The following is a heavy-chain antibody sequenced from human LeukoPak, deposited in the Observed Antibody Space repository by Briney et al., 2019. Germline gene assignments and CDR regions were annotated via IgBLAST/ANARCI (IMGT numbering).Heavy chain of an antibody. V-gene: IGHV4-4*02. D-gene: IGHD2-15*01. CDR1: GFTFSTYG. J-gene: IGHJ4*02. CDR2: IHHSGTT. Sequence: SLRLSCAASGFTFSTYGFHWVRQAPGKGLECIGEIHHSGTTNYNPSLKSRVTISVDKSKNQFSLKLSSVTAADTAVYYCARAFLVGYSPEEYFFDYWGQGTLVTVSS. CDR3: ARAFLVGYSPEEYFFDY.